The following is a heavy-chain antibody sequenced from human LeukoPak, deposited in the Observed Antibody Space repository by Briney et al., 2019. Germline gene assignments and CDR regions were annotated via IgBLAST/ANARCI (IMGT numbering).Heavy chain of an antibody. CDR1: GYSISSGYY. CDR2: INHSGST. D-gene: IGHD6-13*01. V-gene: IGHV4-38-2*02. CDR3: ARRSIAAAGTTWFDP. J-gene: IGHJ5*02. Sequence: SETLSLTCTVSGYSISSGYYWSWIRQPPGKGLEWIGEINHSGSTNYNPSLKSRVTISVDTSKNQFSLKLSSVTAADTAVYYCARRSIAAAGTTWFDPWGQGTLVTVSS.